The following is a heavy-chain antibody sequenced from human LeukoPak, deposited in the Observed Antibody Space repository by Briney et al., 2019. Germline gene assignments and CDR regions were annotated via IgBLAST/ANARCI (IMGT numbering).Heavy chain of an antibody. J-gene: IGHJ2*01. CDR3: ARNPDEHWLDESENWYFDL. V-gene: IGHV1-2*06. CDR2: INPNRGDT. Sequence: ASVKVSCKASGYTFIDYYLHWLRQAPGQGLEWMGRINPNRGDTKPAQKFQGRVTMTRDTSISAAYMELSSLQSDDTAVYYCARNPDEHWLDESENWYFDLWGSGTLVTVSS. D-gene: IGHD6-19*01. CDR1: GYTFIDYY.